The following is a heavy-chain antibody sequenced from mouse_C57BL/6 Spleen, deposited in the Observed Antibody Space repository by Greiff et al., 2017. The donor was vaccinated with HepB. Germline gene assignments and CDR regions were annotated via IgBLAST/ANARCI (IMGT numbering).Heavy chain of an antibody. CDR2: IRSKSNNYAT. V-gene: IGHV10-1*01. CDR1: GFSFNTYA. J-gene: IGHJ3*01. CDR3: VTGPFAY. Sequence: DVMLVESGGGLVQPKGSLKLSCAASGFSFNTYAMNWVRQAPGKGLEWVARIRSKSNNYATYYADSVKDRFTISRDDSESMLYLQMNNLKTEDTAMYYWVTGPFAYWGQGTLVTVSA.